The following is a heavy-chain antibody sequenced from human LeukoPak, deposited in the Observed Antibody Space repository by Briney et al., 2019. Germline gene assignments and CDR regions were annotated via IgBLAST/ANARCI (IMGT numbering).Heavy chain of an antibody. V-gene: IGHV3-23*01. Sequence: PGGSLRLSCAASGFTFSSFAMSWVRQAPGKGLEWVSSISSSGANTYYADSVKGRFTISRDNSKNTLYLQGSGLRAEDTAVYYCAKRDRPCSGDCSAPYYFDYWGQGTLVTVSS. CDR2: ISSSGANT. J-gene: IGHJ4*02. CDR1: GFTFSSFA. D-gene: IGHD2-21*02. CDR3: AKRDRPCSGDCSAPYYFDY.